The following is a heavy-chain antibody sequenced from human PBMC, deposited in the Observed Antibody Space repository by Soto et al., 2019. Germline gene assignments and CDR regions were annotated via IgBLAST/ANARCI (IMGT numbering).Heavy chain of an antibody. D-gene: IGHD1-7*01. CDR2: MNQDGSEK. CDR3: ATMSWVTGATSFAFDI. Sequence: EVQLVESGGGLVQPGGSLRLSCAVSGITFSTYWMTWVRQAPGKGLEWVANMNQDGSEKYYVDSVKGRFTISRDNAKKSLFLQMNSLRAEDTAVYYCATMSWVTGATSFAFDIWGQGTMVTVSS. J-gene: IGHJ3*02. CDR1: GITFSTYW. V-gene: IGHV3-7*01.